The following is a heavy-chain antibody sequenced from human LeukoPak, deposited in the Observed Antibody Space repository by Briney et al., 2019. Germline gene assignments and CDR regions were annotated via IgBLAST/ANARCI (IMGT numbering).Heavy chain of an antibody. V-gene: IGHV4-34*01. CDR2: INHSGST. CDR3: ARIQIWFGESRLDY. CDR1: GGSFRGYY. Sequence: PSETLSLTCAVYGGSFRGYYWSWIRQPPWKGLEWIGEINHSGSTNYNPSLKSRVTISVDTSKNQFSLKLSSVAAADTAVYYCARIQIWFGESRLDYWGQGTLVTVSS. D-gene: IGHD3-10*01. J-gene: IGHJ4*02.